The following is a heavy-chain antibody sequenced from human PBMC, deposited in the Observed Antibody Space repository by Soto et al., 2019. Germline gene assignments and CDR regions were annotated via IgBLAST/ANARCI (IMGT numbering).Heavy chain of an antibody. J-gene: IGHJ4*02. CDR3: ARGSGLEIDNVIRGYSGYCDY. CDR1: GYTFTGYY. CDR2: INPNSGGT. D-gene: IGHD5-12*01. Sequence: ALVKVSCKASGYTFTGYYMHWVRQAPGQGLEWMGWINPNSGGTNYAQKFQGWVTMTRDTSISTAYMELSRLRSDDTAVYYCARGSGLEIDNVIRGYSGYCDYWGQGTLVTVSS. V-gene: IGHV1-2*04.